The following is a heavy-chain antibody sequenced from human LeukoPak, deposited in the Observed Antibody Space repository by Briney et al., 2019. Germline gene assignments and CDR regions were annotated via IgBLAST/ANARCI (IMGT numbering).Heavy chain of an antibody. V-gene: IGHV1-18*01. CDR2: INAYNGNT. CDR1: GYTFTSYG. Sequence: ASVKVSCKASGYTFTSYGISWVRQAPGQGLEWMGWINAYNGNTNYAQKLQGRVTMTTDTSTSTAYIELRSLRSDDTAVYYCARYIVVVVAATPASDYYYGMDVWGQGTTVTVSS. D-gene: IGHD2-15*01. CDR3: ARYIVVVVAATPASDYYYGMDV. J-gene: IGHJ6*02.